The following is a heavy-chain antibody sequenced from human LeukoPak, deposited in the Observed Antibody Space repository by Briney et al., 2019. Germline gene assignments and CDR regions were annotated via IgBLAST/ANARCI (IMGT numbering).Heavy chain of an antibody. CDR3: ARDDSSGWYMGDYYYYYMDV. Sequence: SVKVSCKASGYTFTSYDINWVRQAPGQGLEWMGVIIPIFGTANYAQKFQGRVTITADKSTSTAYMELSSLRSEDTAVYYCARDDSSGWYMGDYYYYYMDVWGKGTTVTVSS. J-gene: IGHJ6*03. D-gene: IGHD6-19*01. V-gene: IGHV1-69*06. CDR2: IIPIFGTA. CDR1: GYTFTSYD.